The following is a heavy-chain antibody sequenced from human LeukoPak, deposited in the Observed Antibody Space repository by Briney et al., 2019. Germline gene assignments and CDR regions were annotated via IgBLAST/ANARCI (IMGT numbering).Heavy chain of an antibody. D-gene: IGHD3-3*01. J-gene: IGHJ4*02. CDR3: TRVIPYDFWSGYSTFDY. V-gene: IGHV3-7*01. CDR1: GFTSSRYW. Sequence: GGSLRLSCAASGFTSSRYWMSWVRHAPGKGLEWVANIKQDGSEKYYVDSVKGRFTTSRDNAKNSLYLQMNSLRAEDTAVYYCTRVIPYDFWSGYSTFDYWGQGTLVTVSS. CDR2: IKQDGSEK.